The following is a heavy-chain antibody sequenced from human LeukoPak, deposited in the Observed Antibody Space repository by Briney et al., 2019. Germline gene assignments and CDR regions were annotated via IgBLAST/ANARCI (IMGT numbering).Heavy chain of an antibody. D-gene: IGHD3-22*01. V-gene: IGHV4-61*08. CDR3: ARLTMIVVKPDAFDI. CDR1: GGSVSSGGYY. CDR2: IYYSGST. J-gene: IGHJ3*02. Sequence: PSETLSLTCTVSGGSVSSGGYYWSWIRQPPGKGLEWIGYIYYSGSTNYNPSLKSRVTISVDTSKNQFSLKLSSVTAADTAVYYCARLTMIVVKPDAFDIWGQGTMVTVSS.